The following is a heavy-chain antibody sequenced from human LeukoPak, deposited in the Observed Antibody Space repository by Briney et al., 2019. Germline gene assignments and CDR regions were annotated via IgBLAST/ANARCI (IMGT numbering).Heavy chain of an antibody. CDR2: IYSYNT. D-gene: IGHD1-26*01. CDR3: ARGGSYLSAFDI. J-gene: IGHJ3*02. Sequence: PGGSLRLSCTVSGFTVSSNSMSWVRQAPGKGLEGVSFIYSYNTHYSDSVKGRFTISRDNSKNTLYLQMNSLRAEDTAVYYCARGGSYLSAFDIWGQGTMVTVSS. V-gene: IGHV3-53*01. CDR1: GFTVSSNS.